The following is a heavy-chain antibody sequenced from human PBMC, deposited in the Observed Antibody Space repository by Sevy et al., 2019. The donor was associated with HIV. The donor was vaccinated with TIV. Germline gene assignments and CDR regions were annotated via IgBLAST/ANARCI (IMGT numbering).Heavy chain of an antibody. D-gene: IGHD2-15*01. J-gene: IGHJ3*02. V-gene: IGHV3-23*01. Sequence: GGSLRLSCAASEFTFSTYAMNWVRQAPGKGLEWVSDISGRGGSTDYADSVKGRFTISRDNSKNMMYLQMNSLRAEDTAMYYCAKVDCSGGTCDSGAFDIWGQGTMVTVSS. CDR3: AKVDCSGGTCDSGAFDI. CDR1: EFTFSTYA. CDR2: ISGRGGST.